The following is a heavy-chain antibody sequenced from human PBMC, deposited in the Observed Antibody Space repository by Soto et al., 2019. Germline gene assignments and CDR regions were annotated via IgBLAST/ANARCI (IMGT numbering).Heavy chain of an antibody. Sequence: QVQLVESGGGVVQPGRSLRLSCAASGFTFSSYGMHWVRQAPGKGLEWVAVISYDGSSKYYADSVKGRFTISRDNSKHTLYLQMNSLRPEDTAVYYCARDLSYEGNPSASDYWGQGTLVTVSS. D-gene: IGHD5-18*01. CDR2: ISYDGSSK. V-gene: IGHV3-30*03. J-gene: IGHJ4*02. CDR3: ARDLSYEGNPSASDY. CDR1: GFTFSSYG.